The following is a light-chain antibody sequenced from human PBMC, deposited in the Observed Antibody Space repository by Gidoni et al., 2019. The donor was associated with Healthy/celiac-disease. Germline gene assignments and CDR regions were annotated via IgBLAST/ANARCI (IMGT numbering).Light chain of an antibody. Sequence: NFMLTQPHSVSESPGKKVTISCTGSSGSIASNYVQWYQQRPGSAPTTVIYEDNQRPSGVPDRFSGSIDSSSNSASLTISGLKTEDEADYYCQSYDSSNPYWVFGGGTKLTVL. J-gene: IGLJ3*02. CDR3: QSYDSSNPYWV. CDR1: SGSIASNY. V-gene: IGLV6-57*02. CDR2: EDN.